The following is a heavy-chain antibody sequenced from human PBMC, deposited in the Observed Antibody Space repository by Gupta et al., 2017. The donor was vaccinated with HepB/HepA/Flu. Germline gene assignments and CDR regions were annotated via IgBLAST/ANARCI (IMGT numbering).Heavy chain of an antibody. CDR2: MYDSGST. CDR3: ARHPHCYSSSCTNSFDP. Sequence: LQLTESASGLVQTSETLSLSRTVSGDSISSSGSYWDRIRQSPGKGLEWIGNMYDSGSTYYNPSLVSRSTIAVDTSKNQFSLRVSSVTAADTAVYYCARHPHCYSSSCTNSFDPWGQGTLVIVSS. CDR1: GDSISSSGSY. D-gene: IGHD2-2*01. V-gene: IGHV4-39*01. J-gene: IGHJ5*02.